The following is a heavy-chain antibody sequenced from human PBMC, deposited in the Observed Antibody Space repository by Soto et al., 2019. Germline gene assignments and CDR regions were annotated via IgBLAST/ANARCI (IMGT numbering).Heavy chain of an antibody. CDR1: GGSISNYY. Sequence: SETLSLTCTVSGGSISNYYWSWIRQPPGKGLGWIAHVYNSGSTNYNPSLQSRVTISVDRSNSQFSLKLTSVTAADTAIYYCAGAYCGGSCHPASFEYWGQGTQVTVSS. J-gene: IGHJ4*02. V-gene: IGHV4-59*08. D-gene: IGHD2-21*01. CDR3: AGAYCGGSCHPASFEY. CDR2: VYNSGST.